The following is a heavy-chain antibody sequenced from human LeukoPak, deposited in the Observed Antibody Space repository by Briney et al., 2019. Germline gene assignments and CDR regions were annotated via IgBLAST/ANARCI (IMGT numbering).Heavy chain of an antibody. CDR3: ASSNGPVGATDQDSYYYYYMDV. CDR1: GGTFSGYA. D-gene: IGHD1-26*01. J-gene: IGHJ6*03. CDR2: IIPIFGTP. V-gene: IGHV1-69*13. Sequence: SVKVSCKASGGTFSGYAISWVRQAPGQELEWMGGIIPIFGTPNYAQKFQGRVTITADESTSTAYMELSSLRSEDTAVYYCASSNGPVGATDQDSYYYYYMDVWGKGTTVTVSS.